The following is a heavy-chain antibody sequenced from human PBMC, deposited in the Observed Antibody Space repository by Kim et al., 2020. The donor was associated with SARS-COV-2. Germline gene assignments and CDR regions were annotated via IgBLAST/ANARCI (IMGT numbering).Heavy chain of an antibody. D-gene: IGHD6-19*01. Sequence: GGSLRLSCAASGFTFSSYGMHWVRQAPGKGLEWVAVISYDGSNKYYADSVKGRFTISRDNSKNTLYLQMNSLRAEDTAVYYCARWGEGSGFQREYYFDYWGQGTLVTVSS. CDR3: ARWGEGSGFQREYYFDY. J-gene: IGHJ4*02. CDR2: ISYDGSNK. CDR1: GFTFSSYG. V-gene: IGHV3-33*05.